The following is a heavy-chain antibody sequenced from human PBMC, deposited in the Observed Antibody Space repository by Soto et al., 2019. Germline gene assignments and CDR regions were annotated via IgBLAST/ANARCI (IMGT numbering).Heavy chain of an antibody. J-gene: IGHJ3*02. D-gene: IGHD3-22*01. V-gene: IGHV3-33*01. CDR3: ARGLPNYCESSGYYGYAFDI. Sequence: PRGSFILSCAVPGVIFHGYGMHWVLQAPGKGLEWVAIIRFDGSNEEYADSVKGRFTISRDNSKNTLYLQMNTLGAEDTAVYYCARGLPNYCESSGYYGYAFDIWGQGTMVTVSS. CDR1: GVIFHGYG. CDR2: IRFDGSNE.